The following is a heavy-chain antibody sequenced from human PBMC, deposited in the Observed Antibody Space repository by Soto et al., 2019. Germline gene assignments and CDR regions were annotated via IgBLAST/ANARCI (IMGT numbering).Heavy chain of an antibody. Sequence: GASVKVSCKASGGTFSSYTISWVRQAPGQGLEWMGGIIPIIGTANYAQKFQGRVTITADESTSTAYMELSSLRSEDTAVYYCARAKFLEWLAWFDPWGQGTLVTVSS. CDR3: ARAKFLEWLAWFDP. CDR1: GGTFSSYT. D-gene: IGHD3-3*01. CDR2: IIPIIGTA. J-gene: IGHJ5*02. V-gene: IGHV1-69*13.